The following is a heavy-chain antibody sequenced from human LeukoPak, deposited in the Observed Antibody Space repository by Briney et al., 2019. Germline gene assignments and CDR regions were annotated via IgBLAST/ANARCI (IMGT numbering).Heavy chain of an antibody. Sequence: SETLSLTCAVYGGSFSAYYWSWIRQPPGKGLEWIGDINHSGTTNYNPSLKSRVSISVDTSKNQFSLKLTSVTAADTAVYYCARHERCSSINCIYNWFDPWGQGTLVIVSS. CDR2: INHSGTT. V-gene: IGHV4-34*01. CDR3: ARHERCSSINCIYNWFDP. D-gene: IGHD2-2*01. CDR1: GGSFSAYY. J-gene: IGHJ5*02.